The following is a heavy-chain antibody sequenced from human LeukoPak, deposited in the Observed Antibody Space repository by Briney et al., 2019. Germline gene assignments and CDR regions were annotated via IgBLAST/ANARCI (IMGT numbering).Heavy chain of an antibody. V-gene: IGHV1-69*05. CDR3: ASAYYDFWSGRETPHHYYYMDV. Sequence: SVKVSCKASGGTFSSYAISWVRQAPGQGLEWMGGIIPIFGTANYAQKFQGRVTINTDESTSTAYMELSSLRSEDTAVYYCASAYYDFWSGRETPHHYYYMDVWGKGTTVTVSS. D-gene: IGHD3-3*01. J-gene: IGHJ6*03. CDR2: IIPIFGTA. CDR1: GGTFSSYA.